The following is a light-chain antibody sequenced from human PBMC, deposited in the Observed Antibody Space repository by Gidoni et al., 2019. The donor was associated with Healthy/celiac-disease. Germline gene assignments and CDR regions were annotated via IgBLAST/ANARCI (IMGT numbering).Light chain of an antibody. CDR2: GAS. J-gene: IGKJ1*01. CDR3: QQYNNWSPWT. Sequence: EIVMTQSPATLSVSAGDRATLSCRASQSVSSNLAWYQQKPGQAPRRLIYGASTRATGIPARFSGSGSGTEFTLTISSLQSEDFAVYYCQQYNNWSPWTFGQGTKVEIK. CDR1: QSVSSN. V-gene: IGKV3-15*01.